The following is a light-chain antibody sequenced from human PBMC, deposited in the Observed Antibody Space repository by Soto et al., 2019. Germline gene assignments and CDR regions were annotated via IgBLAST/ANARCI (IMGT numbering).Light chain of an antibody. CDR1: SSNIGSNT. Sequence: QSVLTQPPSAPGPPGQRVTIPCFGSSSNIGSNTVNWYQQLPGTAPKLLLYSNNQRPSGVPDRFSGSKSGTSAPLAISGLQSEDEADYYCAAWDDSLNGYVFGTGTKVTVL. CDR3: AAWDDSLNGYV. CDR2: SNN. J-gene: IGLJ1*01. V-gene: IGLV1-44*01.